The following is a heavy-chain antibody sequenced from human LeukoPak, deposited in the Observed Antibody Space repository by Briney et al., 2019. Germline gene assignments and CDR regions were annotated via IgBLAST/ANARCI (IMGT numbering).Heavy chain of an antibody. J-gene: IGHJ4*02. D-gene: IGHD6-13*01. CDR3: AKDRETTASGTFDY. Sequence: GGSLRLSCPASGFTVNNYGIHYVRQAPGKGREWVTFISDDGRHKNYADSVKGLFTISRDNSNNTLYLQMNSLRVEDTGVYYCAKDRETTASGTFDYWGQGTLVTVSS. CDR1: GFTVNNYG. CDR2: ISDDGRHK. V-gene: IGHV3-30*18.